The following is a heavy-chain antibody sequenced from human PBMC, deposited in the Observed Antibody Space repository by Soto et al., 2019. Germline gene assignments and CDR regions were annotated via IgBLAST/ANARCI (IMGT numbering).Heavy chain of an antibody. CDR1: GFTFSSYS. J-gene: IGHJ5*02. CDR3: ARMTLDIVVVPAARYGWFDP. Sequence: PVGSLRLSCAASGFTFSSYSMNWVRQAPGKGLEWVSSISSSSSYIYYADSVKGRFTISRDNAKNSLYLQMNSLRAEDTAVYYCARMTLDIVVVPAARYGWFDPWGQGTLVTVSS. V-gene: IGHV3-21*01. CDR2: ISSSSSYI. D-gene: IGHD2-2*03.